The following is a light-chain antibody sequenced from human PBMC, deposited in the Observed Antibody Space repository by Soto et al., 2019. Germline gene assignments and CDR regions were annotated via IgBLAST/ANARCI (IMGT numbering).Light chain of an antibody. CDR2: DAS. J-gene: IGKJ1*01. V-gene: IGKV3-11*01. CDR3: QQRSNWPRT. Sequence: EVVMTQSPGTLSVSPGERATLSCRASESVRSHLAWYRQTPGQAPRLLIYDASSRATGVPARFSGSGSGTDFTLTISSLEPEDFAVYYCQQRSNWPRTFGQGTKVDIK. CDR1: ESVRSH.